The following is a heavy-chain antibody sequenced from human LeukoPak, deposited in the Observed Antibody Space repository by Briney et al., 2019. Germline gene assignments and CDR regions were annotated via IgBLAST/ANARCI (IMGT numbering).Heavy chain of an antibody. V-gene: IGHV4-39*07. CDR2: IFYSGST. CDR1: SGSISTSNYY. D-gene: IGHD3-10*01. J-gene: IGHJ3*02. Sequence: PSETLSLTCTVSSGSISTSNYYWGWVRQPPGKALEWIGNIFYSGSTYYSPSLKSRVTITLDTSKNQVSMSLTYVTVADTALYYCVRDSGITKDAFDIWGQGTVVTVSS. CDR3: VRDSGITKDAFDI.